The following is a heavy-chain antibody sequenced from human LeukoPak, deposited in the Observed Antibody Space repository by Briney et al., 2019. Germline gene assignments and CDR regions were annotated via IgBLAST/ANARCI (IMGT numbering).Heavy chain of an antibody. V-gene: IGHV4-34*01. D-gene: IGHD2-21*01. CDR1: GGSFTDNF. Sequence: SETLSLTCGVSGGSFTDNFWGWIRQIPGKGLEWIGEVNHRGTSTYNPSLKSRVAISVDTSKNQFSLKLTSVTAADTAVYYCARLHIWPENWFDSWGPGTVVTVTS. CDR3: ARLHIWPENWFDS. CDR2: VNHRGTS. J-gene: IGHJ5*01.